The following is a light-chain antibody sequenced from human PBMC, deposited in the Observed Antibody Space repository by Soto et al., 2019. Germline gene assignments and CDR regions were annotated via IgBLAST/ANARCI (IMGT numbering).Light chain of an antibody. V-gene: IGLV2-14*01. CDR3: SSHTSSSTLLVV. CDR2: DVS. J-gene: IGLJ2*01. Sequence: QSVLTQPASVSGSPGQSITISCTGTSSDVGGYNYVSWYQQHPGKAPKLMIYDVSNRPSGVSNRFSGSKSGNTASLTISGLQAEDEADYYCSSHTSSSTLLVVFGGGTKVTVL. CDR1: SSDVGGYNY.